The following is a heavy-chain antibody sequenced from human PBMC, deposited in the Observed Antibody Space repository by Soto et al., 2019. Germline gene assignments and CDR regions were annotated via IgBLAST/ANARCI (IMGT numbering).Heavy chain of an antibody. D-gene: IGHD1-1*01. Sequence: QVQLQESGPGLVKPSETLSLTCTVSGGSISSYYWSWIRQPPGKGLEWIGYIYYSGSTNYNPSLKSRATTSVDTSQNQFSLKLSSVTAADTAVYYCARRYGYSFDYWGQGTLVTVSS. CDR2: IYYSGST. J-gene: IGHJ4*02. CDR1: GGSISSYY. V-gene: IGHV4-59*08. CDR3: ARRYGYSFDY.